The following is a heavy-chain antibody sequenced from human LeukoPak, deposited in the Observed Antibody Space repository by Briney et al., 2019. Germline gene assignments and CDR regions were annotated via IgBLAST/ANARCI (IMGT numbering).Heavy chain of an antibody. CDR2: IYYSGST. CDR3: AGDYGDYYFDF. D-gene: IGHD4-17*01. V-gene: IGHV4-59*01. Sequence: SETLSLTCTVSGGSISSYYWSWIRQPPGKGLEWIGYIYYSGSTNYNPSLKSRVTISVDTSKNQFSLKLSSVTAADTAVYYCAGDYGDYYFDFWDQGTLVTVSS. CDR1: GGSISSYY. J-gene: IGHJ4*02.